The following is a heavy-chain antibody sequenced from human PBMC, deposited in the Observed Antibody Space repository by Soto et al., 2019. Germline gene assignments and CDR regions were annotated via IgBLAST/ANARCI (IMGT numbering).Heavy chain of an antibody. D-gene: IGHD3-22*01. CDR1: GGTFSSYA. J-gene: IGHJ6*02. Sequence: QVQLVQSGAEGKKPGSSVKVSCQASGGTFSSYAISLVRQAPGQGLEWMGVIIPIFGTANYAQKFQGRVTITADKSTSTAYMELRRLRSEDTAVYYGARALYYYDSSGYPYGMDVWGQGSTVTVCS. CDR3: ARALYYYDSSGYPYGMDV. CDR2: IIPIFGTA. V-gene: IGHV1-69*06.